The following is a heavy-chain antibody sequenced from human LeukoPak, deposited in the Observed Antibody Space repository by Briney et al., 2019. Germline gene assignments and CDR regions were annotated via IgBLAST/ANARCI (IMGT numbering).Heavy chain of an antibody. D-gene: IGHD3-16*01. CDR3: AKDDNYIRFLS. Sequence: GGSLRLSCAASGFTFSSHGMNWVRQAPGKGLEWVSGITGSGGNRYYADSVKGRFTISRDNSKNTLYLQMSSLRAEDTAVYYCAKDDNYIRFLSWGQGTLVTVSS. V-gene: IGHV3-23*01. CDR2: ITGSGGNR. CDR1: GFTFSSHG. J-gene: IGHJ5*02.